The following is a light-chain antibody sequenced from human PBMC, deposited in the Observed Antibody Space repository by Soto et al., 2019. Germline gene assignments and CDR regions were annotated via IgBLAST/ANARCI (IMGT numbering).Light chain of an antibody. Sequence: DIQMTQSPSTLSASVGDRVTITCRASQSISSWLAWYQQKPGKAPKLLIYDASSLESGVPSRFSGSGSGTEFTLTISGLQPEDFETYDCQQLNSYPITFGQGTRLEIK. V-gene: IGKV1-5*01. CDR1: QSISSW. CDR3: QQLNSYPIT. CDR2: DAS. J-gene: IGKJ5*01.